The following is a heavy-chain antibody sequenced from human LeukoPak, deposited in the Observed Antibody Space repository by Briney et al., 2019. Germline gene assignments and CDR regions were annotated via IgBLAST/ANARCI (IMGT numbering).Heavy chain of an antibody. CDR1: RFTLSTHW. J-gene: IGHJ4*02. CDR3: ARGVPYDSWSGPHYSDY. Sequence: GGSLRLSCAASRFTLSTHWMSWVRQAPGKGLEWVAHIKQDGSQEYYVDSVKGRFTISRDSAKNSLYLQMNSLRAEDTAVYYCARGVPYDSWSGPHYSDYWGQGTLVTVSS. D-gene: IGHD3-3*01. CDR2: IKQDGSQE. V-gene: IGHV3-7*01.